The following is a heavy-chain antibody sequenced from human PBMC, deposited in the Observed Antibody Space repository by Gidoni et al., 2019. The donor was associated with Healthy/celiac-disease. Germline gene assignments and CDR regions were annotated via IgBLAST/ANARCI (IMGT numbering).Heavy chain of an antibody. CDR3: ARDLTIFHRAPHYYYGMDV. CDR1: GGTFSSYA. J-gene: IGHJ6*02. CDR2: IIPIFGTA. Sequence: QVQLVQSGAEVKKPGSSVKVSCKASGGTFSSYAISWVRQAPGQGLEWMGGIIPIFGTANYAQKFQGRVTITADESTSTAYMELSSLRSEDTAVYYCARDLTIFHRAPHYYYGMDVWGQGTTVTVSS. V-gene: IGHV1-69*01. D-gene: IGHD3-3*01.